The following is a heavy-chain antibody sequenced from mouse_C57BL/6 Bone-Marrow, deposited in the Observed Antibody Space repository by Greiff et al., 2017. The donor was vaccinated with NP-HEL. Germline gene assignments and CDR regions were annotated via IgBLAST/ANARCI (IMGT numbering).Heavy chain of an antibody. CDR3: ARNFGDYDDYAMDY. CDR2: IWSGGST. Sequence: VKLMESGPGLVQPSQSLSITCTVSGFSLTSYGVHWVRQSPGKGLEWLGVIWSGGSTDYNAAFISRLSISKDNSKSQVFFKMNSLQADDTAIYYCARNFGDYDDYAMDYWGQGTSVTVSS. D-gene: IGHD2-4*01. CDR1: GFSLTSYG. V-gene: IGHV2-2*01. J-gene: IGHJ4*01.